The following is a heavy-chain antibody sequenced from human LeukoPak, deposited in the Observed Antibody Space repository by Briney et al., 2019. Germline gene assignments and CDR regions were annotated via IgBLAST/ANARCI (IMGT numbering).Heavy chain of an antibody. Sequence: GASVKVSCKASGYTFTSYYMHWVRQAPGQGLEWMGIINPSGGSTSYAQKFQGRVTMTRDMSTSTVYMELSSLRSEDTAVYYCARDRQYYGSGSQYYYYYMDVWGKGTTVTVSS. V-gene: IGHV1-46*01. CDR1: GYTFTSYY. CDR3: ARDRQYYGSGSQYYYYYMDV. D-gene: IGHD3-10*01. CDR2: INPSGGST. J-gene: IGHJ6*03.